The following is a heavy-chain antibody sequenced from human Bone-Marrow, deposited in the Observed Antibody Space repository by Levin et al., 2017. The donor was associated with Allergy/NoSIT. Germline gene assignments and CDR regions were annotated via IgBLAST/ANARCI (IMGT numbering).Heavy chain of an antibody. D-gene: IGHD2-15*01. J-gene: IGHJ4*02. Sequence: SCAASGFTFSTYWMNWVRQAPGKGLEWVANIKQDGTETYYAGSVKGRFTISRDNAKSSVYLQMNSLTVDDTAVYYCATNRTAGGWWGQGTLVTVSS. CDR2: IKQDGTET. CDR3: ATNRTAGGW. CDR1: GFTFSTYW. V-gene: IGHV3-7*01.